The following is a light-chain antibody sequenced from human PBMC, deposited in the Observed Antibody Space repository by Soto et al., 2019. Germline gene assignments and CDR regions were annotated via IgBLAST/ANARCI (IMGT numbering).Light chain of an antibody. V-gene: IGKV3-20*01. CDR1: QSVSSSY. CDR2: GAS. J-gene: IGKJ2*01. Sequence: EIVLTQSPGTLSLSPGERATLSCRASQSVSSSYLAWYQQKPGQAPRLLIYGASSRATGIPDRFSGSGSGTDFTLTISRLEPEDFAVYYCQQYGSSHGRTFGQGTKLDIK. CDR3: QQYGSSHGRT.